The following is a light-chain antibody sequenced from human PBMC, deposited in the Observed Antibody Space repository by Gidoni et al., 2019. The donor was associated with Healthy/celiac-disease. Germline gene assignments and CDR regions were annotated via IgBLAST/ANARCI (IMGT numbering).Light chain of an antibody. CDR3: QSYDSSLSGHVV. V-gene: IGLV1-40*01. CDR2: GNS. J-gene: IGLJ2*01. Sequence: QSVLTQPPSVSGAPGPRVTLSCTGSSSNIGAGYDVHWYQQLPGTAPNLLIYGNSNRPSGVPDRFSGSKSGTSASLAITGLQAEDEADYYCQSYDSSLSGHVVFGGGTKLTVL. CDR1: SSNIGAGYD.